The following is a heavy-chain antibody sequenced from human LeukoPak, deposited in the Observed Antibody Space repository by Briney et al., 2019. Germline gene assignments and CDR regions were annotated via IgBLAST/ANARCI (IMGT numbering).Heavy chain of an antibody. V-gene: IGHV3-23*01. CDR1: GFTVSSNY. D-gene: IGHD3-22*01. CDR2: VSGSGDST. Sequence: GGSLRLSCAASGFTVSSNYMSWVRQAPGKGLEWVSAVSGSGDSTYYADSVKGRFTTSRDNSKNTLYLQMNSLRAEDTAVYYCAKSALYYYVSSGYSYFDYWGQGTLVIVSS. CDR3: AKSALYYYVSSGYSYFDY. J-gene: IGHJ4*02.